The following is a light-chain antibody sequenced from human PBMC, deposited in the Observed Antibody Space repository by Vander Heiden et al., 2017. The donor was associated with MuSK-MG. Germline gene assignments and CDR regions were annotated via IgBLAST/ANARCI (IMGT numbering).Light chain of an antibody. CDR2: GAS. J-gene: IGKJ1*01. CDR1: QSVSSSY. V-gene: IGKV3-20*01. CDR3: QQDGSSPIT. Sequence: EIVLTQSPGTLSLSPGERATLSCRASQSVSSSYLAWYQQKPGQAPRLLIYGASSRATGIPDRFSGSGSGTDITLTISRLEPEDFAVYYCQQDGSSPITFGQGTKVXIK.